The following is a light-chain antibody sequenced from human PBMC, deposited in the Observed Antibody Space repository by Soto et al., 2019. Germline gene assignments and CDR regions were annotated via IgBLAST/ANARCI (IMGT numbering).Light chain of an antibody. Sequence: IVMTQSPATLSVSPWETATLSCRASQSVAGNLAWYQQKPGQPPRLLIYGVSTRATGVPARFSGSGSETDFSLTISSLQIEDFALYYCQQSNNWPPLTFGGGNKVDIK. J-gene: IGKJ4*01. CDR3: QQSNNWPPLT. CDR1: QSVAGN. V-gene: IGKV3-15*01. CDR2: GVS.